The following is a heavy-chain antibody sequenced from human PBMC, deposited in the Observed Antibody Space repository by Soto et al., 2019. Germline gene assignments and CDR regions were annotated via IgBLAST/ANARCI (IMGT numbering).Heavy chain of an antibody. Sequence: ASVKVSCKASGSTFTGYYMHWVRQAPGQGLEWMGWINPNSGGTNYAQKFQGRVTMTRDTSISTAYMELSRLRSDDTAVYYCARDLTMARGVNGYYYYGMDVWGQETTVTVSS. J-gene: IGHJ6*02. CDR1: GSTFTGYY. D-gene: IGHD3-10*01. CDR3: ARDLTMARGVNGYYYYGMDV. CDR2: INPNSGGT. V-gene: IGHV1-2*02.